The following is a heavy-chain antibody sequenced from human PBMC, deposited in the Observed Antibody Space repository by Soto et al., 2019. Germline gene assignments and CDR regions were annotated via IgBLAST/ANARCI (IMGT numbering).Heavy chain of an antibody. CDR3: ARHPTADFDS. D-gene: IGHD1-26*01. CDR1: GGSISSYY. Sequence: QVQLQESGPGLVKPSETLSLTCTVSGGSISSYYWSWIRQPPGKGLEWIGYIYYSGSTNYNPSLKXXVXIXXDTSKNQFSLKLSSVTAADTAVYYCARHPTADFDSWGQGTLVTVSS. V-gene: IGHV4-59*08. J-gene: IGHJ4*02. CDR2: IYYSGST.